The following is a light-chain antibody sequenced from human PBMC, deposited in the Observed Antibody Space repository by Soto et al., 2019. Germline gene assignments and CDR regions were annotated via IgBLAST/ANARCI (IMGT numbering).Light chain of an antibody. CDR3: KKYGNSPQT. CDR2: GAS. V-gene: IGKV3-20*01. J-gene: IGKJ4*01. CDR1: QSVSSN. Sequence: ELVMTQSPATMSLSPVARATLSCRASQSVSSNLVWYQQKPGQAPRLLIYGASTRATGIPDRFSGSGSGTDFTLTIARLEPGDFAVYYCKKYGNSPQTFGKGTKVDIK.